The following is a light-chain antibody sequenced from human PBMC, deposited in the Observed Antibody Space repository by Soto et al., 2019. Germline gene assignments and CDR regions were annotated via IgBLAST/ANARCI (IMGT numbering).Light chain of an antibody. CDR1: QSISSW. V-gene: IGKV1-5*03. Sequence: DIQMTQSPSTLSASVGDRVTIACRASQSISSWLAWFQQKPGKAPKLLIYKASNLESGVPSRFSGSGSGTEFILTISSLQPDDSATYYCQQYNTYPRTFGQGTKVEIK. J-gene: IGKJ1*01. CDR2: KAS. CDR3: QQYNTYPRT.